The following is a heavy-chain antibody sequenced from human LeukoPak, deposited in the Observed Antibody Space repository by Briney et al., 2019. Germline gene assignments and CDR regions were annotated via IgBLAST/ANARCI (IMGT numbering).Heavy chain of an antibody. Sequence: SETLSLTCTVSGGSLSRSSSYWGWIRQPPGKGLEWIGSIYYSGSTYYNPSLKSRVTISVDTSKNQFSLKLSSVTAADTAVYYCARHLEYSGSNHPWGQGTLVTVSS. CDR3: ARHLEYSGSNHP. CDR2: IYYSGST. J-gene: IGHJ5*02. CDR1: GGSLSRSSSY. D-gene: IGHD1-26*01. V-gene: IGHV4-39*01.